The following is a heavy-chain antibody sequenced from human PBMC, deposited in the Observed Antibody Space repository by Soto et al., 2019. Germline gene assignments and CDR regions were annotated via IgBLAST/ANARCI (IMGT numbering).Heavy chain of an antibody. CDR2: IIPIFGTA. J-gene: IGHJ1*01. Sequence: QVQLVQSGAEVKKPGSSVKVSCKASGGTFSSYAISWVRQAPGQGLEWMGGIIPIFGTANYAQKFLGRVTIAAAKSRSTASVEHCALSSEDTAVYYCAGGDYGRNLPAFQHWGQGTLVAVSS. V-gene: IGHV1-69*14. D-gene: IGHD4-17*01. CDR3: AGGDYGRNLPAFQH. CDR1: GGTFSSYA.